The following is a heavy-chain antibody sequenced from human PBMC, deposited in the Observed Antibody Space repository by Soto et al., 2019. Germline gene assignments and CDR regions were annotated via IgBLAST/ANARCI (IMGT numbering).Heavy chain of an antibody. CDR1: GFTFSDYY. CDR2: ISSSGSTI. Sequence: QVQLVESGGGLVKPGGSLRLSCAASGFTFSDYYMSWIRQAPGKGLEWVSYISSSGSTIYYADSVKGRFTISRDNAKNALYLQMNSLRAEDTAVYYCARDVVVAALARYYYYGMDVWGQGTTVTVSS. D-gene: IGHD2-15*01. CDR3: ARDVVVAALARYYYYGMDV. J-gene: IGHJ6*02. V-gene: IGHV3-11*01.